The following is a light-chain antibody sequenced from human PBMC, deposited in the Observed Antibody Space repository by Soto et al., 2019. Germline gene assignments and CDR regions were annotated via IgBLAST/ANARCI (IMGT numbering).Light chain of an antibody. Sequence: QSALTQPASVSGSPGQSITISCTGTSSDVGIYNLVSWYQQHPGKAPQVMIYEVSQRPSGVSNRFSGSKSGNTASLTISGLQAEDEADYYCSSYTGSSTSNYVFETGTKLTVL. CDR1: SSDVGIYNL. CDR3: SSYTGSSTSNYV. J-gene: IGLJ1*01. CDR2: EVS. V-gene: IGLV2-14*02.